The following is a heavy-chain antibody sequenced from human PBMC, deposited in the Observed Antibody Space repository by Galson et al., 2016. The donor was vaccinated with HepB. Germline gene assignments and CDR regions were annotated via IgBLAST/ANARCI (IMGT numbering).Heavy chain of an antibody. Sequence: SLRLSCAASGFTFSNCAMSWVRQAPGKGLEWVSGISGRGGSTYFAASVKGRFTISRDNSKNTLFLQMNSLRAEDTAVYYCAPRLYCSGTSCRNAPEDVWGKGTTVTVSS. CDR3: APRLYCSGTSCRNAPEDV. J-gene: IGHJ6*04. CDR2: ISGRGGST. D-gene: IGHD2-2*01. V-gene: IGHV3-23*01. CDR1: GFTFSNCA.